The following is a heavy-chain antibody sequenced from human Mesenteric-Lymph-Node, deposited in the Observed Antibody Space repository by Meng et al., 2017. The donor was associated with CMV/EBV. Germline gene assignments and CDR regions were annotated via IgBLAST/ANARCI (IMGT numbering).Heavy chain of an antibody. CDR3: ATTAAAGTGTRTYYYYYGMDV. Sequence: ASVKVSCKASGGTFSSYAISWVRQAPGQGLEWMGGFDPEDGETIYAQKFQGRVTMTEDTSTDTAYMELSSLRSEDTAVYYCATTAAAGTGTRTYYYYYGMDVWGQGTTVTVSS. J-gene: IGHJ6*02. CDR2: FDPEDGET. D-gene: IGHD6-13*01. V-gene: IGHV1-24*01. CDR1: GGTFSSYA.